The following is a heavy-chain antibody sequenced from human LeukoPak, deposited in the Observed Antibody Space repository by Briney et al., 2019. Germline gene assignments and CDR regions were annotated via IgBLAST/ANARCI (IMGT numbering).Heavy chain of an antibody. CDR2: ISSSVTTV. J-gene: IGHJ4*02. CDR1: GFTFSNYW. CDR3: VRSYSAYDSFDY. V-gene: IGHV3-11*01. D-gene: IGHD5-12*01. Sequence: GGSLRLSCAASGFTFSNYWMSWVRQAPGKGLEWVSYISSSVTTVRYADSVKGRFTISRDNAKNSLYLQMSSLRADDTALYYCVRSYSAYDSFDYWGQGTLVTVSS.